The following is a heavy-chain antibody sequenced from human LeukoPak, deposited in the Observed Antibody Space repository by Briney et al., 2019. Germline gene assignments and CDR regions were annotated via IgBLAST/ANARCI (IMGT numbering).Heavy chain of an antibody. CDR3: ARDYYNDYEDTFDI. Sequence: AASVKVSCKASGYSFASYGISWVRQAPGQGVKGMGWVSGYDGRTNYAQNLNGRVTVTAATSTSTVYMELRSLRSDDTAIYYCARDYYNDYEDTFDIWGQGTMVTVSS. V-gene: IGHV1-18*01. CDR1: GYSFASYG. J-gene: IGHJ3*02. CDR2: VSGYDGRT. D-gene: IGHD4-11*01.